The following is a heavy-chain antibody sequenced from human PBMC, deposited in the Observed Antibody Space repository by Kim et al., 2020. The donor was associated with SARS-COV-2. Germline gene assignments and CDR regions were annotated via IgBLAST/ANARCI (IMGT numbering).Heavy chain of an antibody. CDR2: SNAGNGNT. V-gene: IGHV1-3*01. Sequence: ASLKVSCKASGYTCTSYAMHWVRQAPGQRLEWMGWSNAGNGNTKYSQKFQGRVTITRDTSASSAYMELSSLRSEDTAVYYCATDIVAFYYYGMDVWGQGTTVTVSS. CDR3: ATDIVAFYYYGMDV. D-gene: IGHD5-12*01. J-gene: IGHJ6*02. CDR1: GYTCTSYA.